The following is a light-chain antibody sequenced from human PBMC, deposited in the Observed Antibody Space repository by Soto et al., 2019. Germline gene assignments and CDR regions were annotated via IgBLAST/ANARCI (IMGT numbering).Light chain of an antibody. CDR3: SSHTSSSTSYV. Sequence: QSALTQPASVSGSPGQSITISCTGTSSDVGRYNYVSWYQQYPGRAPKLIIYEVTNRPSGVSDRFSGSKSGNVASLTISGLQAEDEADYYCSSHTSSSTSYVFGTGTKLTVL. CDR2: EVT. J-gene: IGLJ1*01. CDR1: SSDVGRYNY. V-gene: IGLV2-14*01.